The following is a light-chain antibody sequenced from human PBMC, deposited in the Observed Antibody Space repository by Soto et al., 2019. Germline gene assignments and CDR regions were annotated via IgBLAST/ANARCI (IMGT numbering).Light chain of an antibody. Sequence: VMTQSPATLSVSPGERATLSCRASQSVSSDLAWYHQKPGQAPRLLIYGASTRATGIPGRFSGSGSGTEFTLIISSLQSEDFAVYFCQQYNNWPITFGQGTRLEIK. V-gene: IGKV3-15*01. J-gene: IGKJ5*01. CDR3: QQYNNWPIT. CDR1: QSVSSD. CDR2: GAS.